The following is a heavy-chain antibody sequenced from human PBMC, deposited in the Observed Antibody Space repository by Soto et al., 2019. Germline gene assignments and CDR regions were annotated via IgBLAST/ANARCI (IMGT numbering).Heavy chain of an antibody. CDR3: AIGDGWFDP. Sequence: GGSLRLSCAASGFTFSSSAMSWVRQAPGKGLEWVSAISGGGDSTYYGDSVKGRFTVSRDDSKNTLYLQMNSLRADDTAVYFCAIGDGWFDPWGQGALVTVSS. CDR2: ISGGGDST. J-gene: IGHJ5*02. V-gene: IGHV3-23*01. CDR1: GFTFSSSA.